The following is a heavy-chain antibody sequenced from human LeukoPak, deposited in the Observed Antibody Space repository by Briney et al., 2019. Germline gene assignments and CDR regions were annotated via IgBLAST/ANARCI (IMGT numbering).Heavy chain of an antibody. CDR2: ISNDGSQQ. CDR3: AKDSYRSRSFYNALDS. CDR1: GFTFTNSG. J-gene: IGHJ4*02. Sequence: PGGSLRLSCATSGFTFTNSGMHWVRQAPGRGLEWVALISNDGSQQYYADSVKGRFTISRDDSKNTLFLQMNSPRPEDTAVYYCAKDSYRSRSFYNALDSWGQGTLVTVSS. V-gene: IGHV3-30*18. D-gene: IGHD3-10*01.